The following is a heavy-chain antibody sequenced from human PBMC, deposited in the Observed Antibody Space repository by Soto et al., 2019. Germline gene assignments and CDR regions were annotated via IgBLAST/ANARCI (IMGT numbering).Heavy chain of an antibody. Sequence: SETLSLTCTVSGGSISSSSYYWGWIRQPPGKGLEWIGSIYYSGSTYYNPSLKSRVTISVDTSKNQFSLKLSSVTAADTAVYYCASVYCTNGVCYFGVFDYWGQGTLVTVSS. CDR3: ASVYCTNGVCYFGVFDY. V-gene: IGHV4-39*01. CDR2: IYYSGST. D-gene: IGHD2-8*01. CDR1: GGSISSSSYY. J-gene: IGHJ4*02.